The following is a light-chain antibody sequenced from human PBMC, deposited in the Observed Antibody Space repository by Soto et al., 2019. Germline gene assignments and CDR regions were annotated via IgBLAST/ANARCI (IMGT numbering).Light chain of an antibody. Sequence: QSVLTQPASVSGSPGQSITISCTGTSSDVGGYNYVSWYQHHPGKAPKLIIYGVTNRPSGVSNRISGSNFGNTASLTISGLQAEDEADYYCSSYTSISTVVFGGGTQLTVL. CDR3: SSYTSISTVV. J-gene: IGLJ2*01. CDR1: SSDVGGYNY. CDR2: GVT. V-gene: IGLV2-14*03.